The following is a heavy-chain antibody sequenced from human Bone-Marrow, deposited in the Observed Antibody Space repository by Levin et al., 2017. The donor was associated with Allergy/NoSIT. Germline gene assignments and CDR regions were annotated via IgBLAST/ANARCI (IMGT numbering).Heavy chain of an antibody. Sequence: GESLKISCAASGFTFSNFWMTWVRQAPGKGLEWVAFIKQDGGEKYYVDSVRDRFTISRDNAKNSLYLQVNSLRAEDTAVYYCARADRNGYFVYWGQGTLVTVSS. CDR3: ARADRNGYFVY. CDR1: GFTFSNFW. V-gene: IGHV3-7*01. D-gene: IGHD3-22*01. J-gene: IGHJ4*01. CDR2: IKQDGGEK.